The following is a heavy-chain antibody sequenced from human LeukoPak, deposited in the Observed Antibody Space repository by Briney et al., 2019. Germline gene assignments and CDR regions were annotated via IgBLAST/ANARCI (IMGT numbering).Heavy chain of an antibody. V-gene: IGHV4-59*01. J-gene: IGHJ4*02. CDR2: FHNSGTS. CDR3: TRGAGWLIDY. D-gene: IGHD3-16*01. CDR1: DDSISDYY. Sequence: AETLSLTCTVSDDSISDYYRGWIRQPPGKGLEWIGYFHNSGTSTYNPSLKSRVTISADTSKNQFSLKLNSLTTADTAVYYCTRGAGWLIDYWGQGILVTVSS.